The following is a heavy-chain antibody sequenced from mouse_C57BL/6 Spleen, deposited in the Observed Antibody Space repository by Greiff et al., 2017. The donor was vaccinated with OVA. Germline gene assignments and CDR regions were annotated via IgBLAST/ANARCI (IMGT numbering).Heavy chain of an antibody. CDR3: ARPGILTTVVANWYFDV. Sequence: EVKLVESGGGLVKPGGSLKLSCAASGFTFSDYGMHWVRQAPEKGLEWVAYISSGSSTIYYADTVKGRFTISRDNAKNTLFLQMTSLRSEDTAMDYCARPGILTTVVANWYFDVWGTGTTVTVSS. J-gene: IGHJ1*03. CDR1: GFTFSDYG. CDR2: ISSGSSTI. V-gene: IGHV5-17*01. D-gene: IGHD1-1*01.